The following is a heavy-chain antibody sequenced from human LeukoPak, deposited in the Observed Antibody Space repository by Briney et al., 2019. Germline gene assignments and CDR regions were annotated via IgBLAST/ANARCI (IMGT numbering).Heavy chain of an antibody. V-gene: IGHV2-5*01. D-gene: IGHD3-3*01. CDR1: GFSLSTSGVG. Sequence: SGPTLVNPTQTLTLTCTSSGFSLSTSGVGVGWIRQPPGKALEWLALIYWNDDKRYSPSLKSRLTITKDTSKNQVVLTMTNMDPVDTATYYCAHSHPTYYDFWSGFFNNWFDPWGQGTLVTVSS. CDR3: AHSHPTYYDFWSGFFNNWFDP. J-gene: IGHJ5*02. CDR2: IYWNDDK.